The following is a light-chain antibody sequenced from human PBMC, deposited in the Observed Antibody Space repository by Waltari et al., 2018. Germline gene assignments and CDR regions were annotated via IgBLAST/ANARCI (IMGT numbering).Light chain of an antibody. CDR1: SSNIGSNF. V-gene: IGLV1-47*01. J-gene: IGLJ3*02. Sequence: QSVLTQPPSASGTPGQRATISCSGSSSNIGSNFVYWYQQLPGTAPKLLIYRKNQRPSGVPDRFSGSKSGTSASLAISGLRSEDEADCYCATWDDSLSAWVFGGGTKLTVL. CDR3: ATWDDSLSAWV. CDR2: RKN.